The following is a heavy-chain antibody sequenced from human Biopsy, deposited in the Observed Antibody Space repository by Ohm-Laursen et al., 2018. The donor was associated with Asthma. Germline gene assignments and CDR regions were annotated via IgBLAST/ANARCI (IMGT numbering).Heavy chain of an antibody. J-gene: IGHJ4*02. CDR1: GASITTSRSY. D-gene: IGHD5-18*01. V-gene: IGHV4-31*01. CDR3: ARNLPGYTYGPFED. CDR2: IYYSGET. Sequence: SDTLSLTCTVSGASITTSRSYWSWLRLLPGKGLEWIGCIYYSGETFFNPSLKNPLFMSLDSSKNQFSLKMTSVTVADTAVYFCARNLPGYTYGPFEDWGQGTLVTVSS.